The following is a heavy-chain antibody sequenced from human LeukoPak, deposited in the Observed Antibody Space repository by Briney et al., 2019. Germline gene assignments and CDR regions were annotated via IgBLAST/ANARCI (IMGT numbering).Heavy chain of an antibody. J-gene: IGHJ5*02. CDR1: GFTFSSYA. CDR3: ARKIAAAGLNWFDP. Sequence: PGGSLRLSCAASGFTFSSYAMSWVRQAPGKGLEWVPAISGSGGSTYYADSVKGRFTISRDNSKNTLYLQTNSLRAEDTAVYYCARKIAAAGLNWFDPWGQGTLVTVSS. D-gene: IGHD6-13*01. CDR2: ISGSGGST. V-gene: IGHV3-23*01.